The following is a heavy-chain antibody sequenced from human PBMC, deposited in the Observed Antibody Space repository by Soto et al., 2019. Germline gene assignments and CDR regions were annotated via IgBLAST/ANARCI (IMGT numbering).Heavy chain of an antibody. CDR1: GFSFDTYW. CDR2: INGVGSST. D-gene: IGHD3-10*01. J-gene: IGHJ6*02. V-gene: IGHV3-74*01. Sequence: PGGSLRLSCAASGFSFDTYWMHWVRQAPGKGLVWVSRINGVGSSTSYADFVKGRVTISRDNAKNTLYLQMNSLRAEDTAVYYCARVAGGHGLDVWGQGITVTVSS. CDR3: ARVAGGHGLDV.